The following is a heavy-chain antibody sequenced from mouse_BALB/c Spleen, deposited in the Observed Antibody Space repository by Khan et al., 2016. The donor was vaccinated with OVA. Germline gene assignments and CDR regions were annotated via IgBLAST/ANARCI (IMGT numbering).Heavy chain of an antibody. D-gene: IGHD4-1*02. J-gene: IGHJ1*01. CDR2: INTYTGQP. CDR3: ARSNSYWYFDV. Sequence: QIQLVQSGPELKKPGETVKISCTASGYTFTNYGMNWVKQAPGKGLKWMGWINTYTGQPPSPDEFKGRFAFSLETSASTAYLQINNLNNEDTATYFCARSNSYWYFDVWGAGTTFIVSS. CDR1: GYTFTNYG. V-gene: IGHV9-3-1*01.